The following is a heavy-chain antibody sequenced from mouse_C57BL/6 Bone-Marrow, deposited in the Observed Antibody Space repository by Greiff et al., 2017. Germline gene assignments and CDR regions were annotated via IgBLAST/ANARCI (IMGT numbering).Heavy chain of an antibody. CDR3: AREGYYYGSFAY. CDR1: GYTFTSYG. Sequence: QVQLQQSGAELARPGASVKLSCKASGYTFTSYGISWVKQRTGQGLEWIGEIYPRSGNTYYNEKFKGKATLTADKSSSTTYMELRSLTSEDSAVYFCAREGYYYGSFAYWGQGTLVTVSA. D-gene: IGHD1-1*01. J-gene: IGHJ3*01. V-gene: IGHV1-81*01. CDR2: IYPRSGNT.